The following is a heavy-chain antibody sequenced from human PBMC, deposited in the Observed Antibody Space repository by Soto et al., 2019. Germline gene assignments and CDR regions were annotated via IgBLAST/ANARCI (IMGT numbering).Heavy chain of an antibody. V-gene: IGHV3-23*01. CDR1: GFTFSTYA. CDR2: ISGPGDST. Sequence: EEQLLESGGGLVQPGGSLRLSCVASGFTFSTYAMSWVRQAPGKGLEWVSAISGPGDSTYFAESVRGRFAISRDNSKNTMYLQMSSLTAEDTALYYCARERVVVEGVTSRGDWLDPWGQGTLVTVSS. J-gene: IGHJ5*02. D-gene: IGHD2-15*01. CDR3: ARERVVVEGVTSRGDWLDP.